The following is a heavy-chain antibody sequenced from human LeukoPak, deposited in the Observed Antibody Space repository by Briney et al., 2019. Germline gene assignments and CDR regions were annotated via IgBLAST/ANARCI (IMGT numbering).Heavy chain of an antibody. D-gene: IGHD2-2*02. Sequence: ASVKVSCKASGGTFSSYAISWVRQAPGQGLEWMGGIIPIFGTANYAQKFQGRVTITTDESTSTAYMELSSLRSEDTAVYYCAVLLGYCSSTSCYKVIDYWGQGTLVTVSS. V-gene: IGHV1-69*05. CDR1: GGTFSSYA. J-gene: IGHJ4*02. CDR2: IIPIFGTA. CDR3: AVLLGYCSSTSCYKVIDY.